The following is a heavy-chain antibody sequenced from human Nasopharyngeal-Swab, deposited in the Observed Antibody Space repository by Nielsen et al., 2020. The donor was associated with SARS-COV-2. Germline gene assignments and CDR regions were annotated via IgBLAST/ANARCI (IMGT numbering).Heavy chain of an antibody. D-gene: IGHD2-2*01. J-gene: IGHJ6*02. V-gene: IGHV3-33*08. CDR3: AREGRVCSSTSCYEAWYYYYGMDV. CDR2: IWYDGSNK. Sequence: GGSLRLFCAASGFTFSSYGMHWVRQAPGKGLEWVAVIWYDGSNKYYADSVKGRFTISRDNSKNTLYLQMNSLRAEDTAVYYCAREGRVCSSTSCYEAWYYYYGMDVWGQGTTVTVSS. CDR1: GFTFSSYG.